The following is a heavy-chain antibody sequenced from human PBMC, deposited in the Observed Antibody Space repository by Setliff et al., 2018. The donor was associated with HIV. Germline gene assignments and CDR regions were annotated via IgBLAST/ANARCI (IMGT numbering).Heavy chain of an antibody. CDR2: ISVYNGNT. CDR3: AGARGAGTFDI. CDR1: GYTFTSYG. D-gene: IGHD6-13*01. Sequence: ASVKVSCKASGYTFTSYGVCWVRQAPGQGLEWMGWISVYNGNTNYAQSLQGRVTMTTDTPTTTVYMELRSLRSDDTAFYYCAGARGAGTFDIWGQGTSVTVSS. J-gene: IGHJ3*02. V-gene: IGHV1-18*01.